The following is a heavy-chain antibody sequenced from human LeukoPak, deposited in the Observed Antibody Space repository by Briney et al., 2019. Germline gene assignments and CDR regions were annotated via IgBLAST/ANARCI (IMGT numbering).Heavy chain of an antibody. D-gene: IGHD6-19*01. Sequence: SETLSLTCAVYGGSFSGYYWSWIRQPPGKGLEWIGEINHSGSTNYNPSLKSRVTISVDTSKNQFSLKLSSVTAADTAVYYCARGQTPAVARTGGPYYWYFDLWGRGTLVTVSP. CDR2: INHSGST. V-gene: IGHV4-34*01. CDR3: ARGQTPAVARTGGPYYWYFDL. CDR1: GGSFSGYY. J-gene: IGHJ2*01.